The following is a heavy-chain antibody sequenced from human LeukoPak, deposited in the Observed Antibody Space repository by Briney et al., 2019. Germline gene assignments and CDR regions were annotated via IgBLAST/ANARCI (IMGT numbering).Heavy chain of an antibody. CDR2: INPNSGGT. J-gene: IGHJ4*02. V-gene: IGHV1-2*06. CDR1: GYTFTGYY. Sequence: ASVKDSCKASGYTFTGYYMHWVRQAPGQGLEWMGRINPNSGGTNYAQKFQGRVTMTRDTSISTAYMELSRLRSDDTAVYYCARVSSASGYYYHYWGQGTLVTVSS. D-gene: IGHD3-22*01. CDR3: ARVSSASGYYYHY.